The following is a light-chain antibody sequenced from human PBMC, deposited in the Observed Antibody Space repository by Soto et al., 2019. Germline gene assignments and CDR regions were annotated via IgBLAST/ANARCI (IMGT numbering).Light chain of an antibody. CDR2: GAC. J-gene: IGKJ1*01. V-gene: IGKV3-15*01. Sequence: TQSPATLSVSPGERATLSCRASQSVSSKLAWYQQKSGQPPRLLIYGACTRAIGIPARFSGSGFGTEFSLTISSLQSEDFAVYFCQQFNNWPQTFGQGTKVDIK. CDR3: QQFNNWPQT. CDR1: QSVSSK.